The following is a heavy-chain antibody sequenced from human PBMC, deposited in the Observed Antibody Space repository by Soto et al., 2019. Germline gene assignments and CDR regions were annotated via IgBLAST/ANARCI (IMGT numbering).Heavy chain of an antibody. J-gene: IGHJ4*02. CDR1: GYTFTSYG. CDR3: ARRGSGSYYDY. V-gene: IGHV1-18*01. D-gene: IGHD1-26*01. CDR2: ISTYKGNT. Sequence: ASVKVSCKTSGYTFTSYGISWVRQAPGQGLEWMGWISTYKGNTNYAQKFQGRVTMTTDTSTSTAYMELNSLRGEDTAVYYCARRGSGSYYDYWGQGTLVTVSS.